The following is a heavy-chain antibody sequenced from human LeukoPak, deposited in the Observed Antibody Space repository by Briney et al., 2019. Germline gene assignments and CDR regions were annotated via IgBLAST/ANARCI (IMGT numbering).Heavy chain of an antibody. V-gene: IGHV4-38-2*02. CDR2: IYHSGST. D-gene: IGHD3-22*01. CDR1: GYSISSNYY. J-gene: IGHJ3*02. Sequence: SETLSLTCTVSGYSISSNYYWGWIRQPPGKGLEWIGSIYHSGSTYYNPSLKSRVTISVDTSKNHFSLKLSSVTAADTAVYYCAREYYDSNKAPAFDIWGQGTMVTVSS. CDR3: AREYYDSNKAPAFDI.